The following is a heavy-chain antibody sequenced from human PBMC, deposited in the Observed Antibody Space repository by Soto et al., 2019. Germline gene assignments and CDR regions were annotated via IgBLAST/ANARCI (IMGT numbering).Heavy chain of an antibody. CDR2: ISSSGSTI. J-gene: IGHJ5*02. Sequence: GGSLRLSCAASGFTFSDYCMSWIRQAPGKGLEWVSYISSSGSTIYYADSVKGRFTISRDNAKNSLYLQMNSLRAEDTAVYYCARDIVVVVAATPWFDPWGQGTLVTVSS. V-gene: IGHV3-11*01. CDR1: GFTFSDYC. CDR3: ARDIVVVVAATPWFDP. D-gene: IGHD2-15*01.